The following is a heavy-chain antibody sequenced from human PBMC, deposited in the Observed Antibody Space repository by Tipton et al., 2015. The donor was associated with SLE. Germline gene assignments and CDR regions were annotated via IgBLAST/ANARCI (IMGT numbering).Heavy chain of an antibody. V-gene: IGHV4-59*08. J-gene: IGHJ4*02. CDR1: GGSISCHY. CDR3: ARHRGKAFDY. D-gene: IGHD3-10*01. CDR2: ISNSETT. Sequence: TLSLTCTVSGGSISCHYWSWIRQAPGTGLEWIGYISNSETTNYNPSLKSRVTISVDTSKNQFSLKLSSVTAADTAVYYCARHRGKAFDYWGQGTLVTVSS.